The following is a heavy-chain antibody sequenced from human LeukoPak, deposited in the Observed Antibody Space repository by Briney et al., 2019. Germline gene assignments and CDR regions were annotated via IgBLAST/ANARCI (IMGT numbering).Heavy chain of an antibody. Sequence: GGSLRLSYAASGFTVSGYYINWVRQAPGKGLEWVSAIYSGGGTYYADSVKGRFTISRDNSKNTLYLQMNGLRGEDTAVYYCARDATTGDYFFDYWGQGTLVTVSS. CDR1: GFTVSGYY. J-gene: IGHJ4*02. CDR3: ARDATTGDYFFDY. V-gene: IGHV3-53*01. CDR2: IYSGGGT. D-gene: IGHD3-9*01.